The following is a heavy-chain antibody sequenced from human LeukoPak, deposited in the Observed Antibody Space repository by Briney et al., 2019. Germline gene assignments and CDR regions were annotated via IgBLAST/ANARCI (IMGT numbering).Heavy chain of an antibody. V-gene: IGHV4-4*07. CDR3: AGEAGGGYARAFDI. CDR2: IYTSGTT. J-gene: IGHJ3*02. Sequence: KPSETLSLTCIVSGGSISSYSWTWIRQPAGEGLEWIGRIYTSGTTNYEPSLKSRVTMSVDTSKNQFSLKLCSVTAADTAVYYCAGEAGGGYARAFDIWGQGTMVTVSS. D-gene: IGHD5-12*01. CDR1: GGSISSYS.